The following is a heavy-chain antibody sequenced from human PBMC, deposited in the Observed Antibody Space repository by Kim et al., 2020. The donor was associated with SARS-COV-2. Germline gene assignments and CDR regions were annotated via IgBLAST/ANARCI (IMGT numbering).Heavy chain of an antibody. J-gene: IGHJ4*02. CDR3: AKELAAGGVGVFDY. V-gene: IGHV3-23*01. CDR1: GFSFSNYA. D-gene: IGHD6-13*01. CDR2: ITGSGRST. Sequence: GGSLRLSCATSGFSFSNYAMSWVRQAPGKGLEWVSAITGSGRSTYYADSVKGRFTLSRDSSKNTLYLQMNSLTAEDTAVYYCAKELAAGGVGVFDYWGQGTLVTVSS.